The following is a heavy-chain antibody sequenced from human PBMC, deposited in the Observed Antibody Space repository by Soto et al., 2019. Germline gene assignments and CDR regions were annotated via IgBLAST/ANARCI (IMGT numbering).Heavy chain of an antibody. Sequence: VQLVESGGGLVQPGGSLRLSCAASGFTLSSYAMHWVRQAPGKGLEWVAVSSYDGSNKYYADSVKGRFTISRDNSKNTLYLQMNSLSAEDTAVYYCARGSSVVITHFDYWGQGTLVTVSS. CDR1: GFTLSSYA. V-gene: IGHV3-30-3*01. CDR2: SSYDGSNK. CDR3: ARGSSVVITHFDY. J-gene: IGHJ4*02. D-gene: IGHD3-22*01.